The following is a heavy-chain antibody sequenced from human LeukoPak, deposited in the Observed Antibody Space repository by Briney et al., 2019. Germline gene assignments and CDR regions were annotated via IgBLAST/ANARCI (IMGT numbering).Heavy chain of an antibody. V-gene: IGHV3-33*01. CDR2: IWYDENSK. Sequence: SGGSLRLSCAASGFTFSSYGMHWVRQAPGKGLEWVAVIWYDENSKYYGDSVKGRFTISRDNAKNSLYLQMNSLRAEDTAVYFCARDAYDTSGYYLVDYWGQGTLVTVSS. D-gene: IGHD3-22*01. CDR3: ARDAYDTSGYYLVDY. J-gene: IGHJ4*02. CDR1: GFTFSSYG.